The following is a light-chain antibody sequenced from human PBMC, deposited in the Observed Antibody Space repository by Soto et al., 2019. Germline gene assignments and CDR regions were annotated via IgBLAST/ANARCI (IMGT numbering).Light chain of an antibody. Sequence: EIVLTQSPGTLSLSPGEKVTLSCRASQSVSSSYLAWYQQKPGQAPRLLIYGASIRATGIPDRFSGSGSGKYLTLTITRMNREDFAGYYCHYYEDYATRFIFGPGTKVEVK. V-gene: IGKV3-20*01. CDR1: QSVSSSY. CDR2: GAS. CDR3: HYYEDYATRFI. J-gene: IGKJ3*01.